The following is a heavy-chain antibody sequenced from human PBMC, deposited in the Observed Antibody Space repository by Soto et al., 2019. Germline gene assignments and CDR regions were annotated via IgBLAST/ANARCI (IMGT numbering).Heavy chain of an antibody. D-gene: IGHD6-19*01. V-gene: IGHV4-30-2*02. Sequence: PSETLSLTCTVSGGSISSGGYSWSWIRQPPGKGLEWIGYIYHSGSTYYNPSLKSRVTISVDTSKNQFSLKLSSVTAADTAVYYCARTGYSSGFYYFDHWGQGTLVTVSS. J-gene: IGHJ4*02. CDR2: IYHSGST. CDR1: GGSISSGGYS. CDR3: ARTGYSSGFYYFDH.